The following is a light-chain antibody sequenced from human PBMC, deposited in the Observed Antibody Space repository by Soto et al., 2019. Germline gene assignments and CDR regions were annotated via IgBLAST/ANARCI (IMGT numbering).Light chain of an antibody. CDR1: QSVSSSF. CDR3: HQYGKSPRT. CDR2: DAS. V-gene: IGKV3-20*01. Sequence: EIVLTQSPGTLSLSPGEGATLSCRGSQSVSSSFLAWYQQKPGQAPRLLIYDASNRATGIPARFSGSGSGTDFTLTISSLEPGDFGVYFCHQYGKSPRTFGQGTKVDIK. J-gene: IGKJ1*01.